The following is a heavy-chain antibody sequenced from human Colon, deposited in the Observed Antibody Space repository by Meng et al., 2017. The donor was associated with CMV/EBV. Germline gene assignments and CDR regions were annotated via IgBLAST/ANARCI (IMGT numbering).Heavy chain of an antibody. CDR2: ISWNSGSI. Sequence: SLKISFAASGFTFDDYAMHWVRQAPGKGLEWVSGISWNSGSIGYADSVKGRFTISRDNAKNSLYLQMNSLRAEDTALYYCAKQLYCSSTSCYGAYYYYYGMDVWGQGTTVTVSS. V-gene: IGHV3-9*01. J-gene: IGHJ6*02. CDR3: AKQLYCSSTSCYGAYYYYYGMDV. D-gene: IGHD2-2*01. CDR1: GFTFDDYA.